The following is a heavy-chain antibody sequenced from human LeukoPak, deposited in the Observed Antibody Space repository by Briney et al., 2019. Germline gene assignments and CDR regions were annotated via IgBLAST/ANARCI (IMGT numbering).Heavy chain of an antibody. V-gene: IGHV3-74*01. D-gene: IGHD1-26*01. CDR2: INSDGSST. J-gene: IGHJ6*02. CDR3: ARGVFRGYSGSYSAYYYYGMDV. Sequence: PGGSLRPSCAASGFTFSSYWMHWVRQAPGKGLVWVSRINSDGSSTSYADSVKGRFTISRDNAKNTLYLQMNSLRAEDTAVYYCARGVFRGYSGSYSAYYYYGMDVWGQGTTVTVSS. CDR1: GFTFSSYW.